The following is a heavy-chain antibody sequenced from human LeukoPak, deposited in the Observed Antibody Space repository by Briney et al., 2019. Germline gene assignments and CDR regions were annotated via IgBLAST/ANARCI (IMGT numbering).Heavy chain of an antibody. Sequence: GGSLRLSCAASGFTFSDAWMTWVRQAPGKGLDWVGRIRSKTSGGTTEYAAPVKGRFTISRDDSKNTLYLQMNSLKTEDTAVYYCTTGGTVTFDYWGQGTLVTVSS. D-gene: IGHD4-17*01. CDR3: TTGGTVTFDY. J-gene: IGHJ4*02. CDR1: GFTFSDAW. CDR2: IRSKTSGGTT. V-gene: IGHV3-15*01.